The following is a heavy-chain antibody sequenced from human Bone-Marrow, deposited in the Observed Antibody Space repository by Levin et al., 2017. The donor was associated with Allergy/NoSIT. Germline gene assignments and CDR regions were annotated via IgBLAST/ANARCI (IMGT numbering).Heavy chain of an antibody. J-gene: IGHJ4*02. CDR3: ATHWGKVRGGDA. CDR2: ISDSGATT. CDR1: GFTFSAYA. D-gene: IGHD3-10*01. Sequence: SCAASGFTFSAYAMKWNRQAPGKGLEWVSMISDSGATTRYADSLKGRFTISRDNSKNTVFLQMNSLRAEDTAIYYCATHWGKVRGGDAWGQGTLVTVSS. V-gene: IGHV3-23*01.